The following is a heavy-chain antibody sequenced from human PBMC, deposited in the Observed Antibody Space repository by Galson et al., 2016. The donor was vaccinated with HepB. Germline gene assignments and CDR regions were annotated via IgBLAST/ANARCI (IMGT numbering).Heavy chain of an antibody. V-gene: IGHV3-23*01. Sequence: SLRLSCAASGFTFSNYAMSWVRQAPGKGLEWVSAISGRSGSTYYADFVKGRFTISRDNSKNTLYLYMNNLRAEDTAVYYCARPSSRLEVAGGDAFDLWGQGTMVTVSS. J-gene: IGHJ3*01. CDR2: ISGRSGST. D-gene: IGHD4-23*01. CDR1: GFTFSNYA. CDR3: ARPSSRLEVAGGDAFDL.